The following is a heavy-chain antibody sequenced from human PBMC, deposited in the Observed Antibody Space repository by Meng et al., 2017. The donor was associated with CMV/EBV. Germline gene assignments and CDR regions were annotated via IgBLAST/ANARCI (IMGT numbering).Heavy chain of an antibody. Sequence: QVPLAAWGAGLLKPSETLSLTFAVYGGSFSGYYWSWIRQPPGKGLEWIGEINHSGSTNYNPSLKSRVTISVDTSKNQFSLKLSSVTAADTAVYYCARGVGGWFDPWGQGTLVTVSS. CDR3: ARGVGGWFDP. CDR2: INHSGST. D-gene: IGHD1-26*01. V-gene: IGHV4-34*01. CDR1: GGSFSGYY. J-gene: IGHJ5*02.